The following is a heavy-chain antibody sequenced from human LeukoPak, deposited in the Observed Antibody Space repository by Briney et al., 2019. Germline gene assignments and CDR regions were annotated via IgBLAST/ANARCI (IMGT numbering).Heavy chain of an antibody. V-gene: IGHV1-2*02. Sequence: GASVTVSCTASGYTFTGYYMHWVRQAPGQGLEGMGWINPNSGGTNYAQKFQGRVTMTRDTSISTAYMELSRLRSDDTAVYYCARSYDSSGYYFEGDWFDPRGQGTLGTVSA. CDR2: INPNSGGT. D-gene: IGHD3-22*01. CDR1: GYTFTGYY. J-gene: IGHJ5*02. CDR3: ARSYDSSGYYFEGDWFDP.